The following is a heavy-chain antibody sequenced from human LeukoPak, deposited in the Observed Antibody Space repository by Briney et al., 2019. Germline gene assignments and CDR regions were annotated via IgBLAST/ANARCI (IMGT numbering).Heavy chain of an antibody. Sequence: GESLKISCQGSGYTFSGYWIGWVRQMPGKGLEWMGIIYPRDSDTRYSPSFRGQVTISVDKSTSTAYLQWSSLKASDTAIYYCARQDGAAEYLFDYWGQGTLVTVSS. V-gene: IGHV5-51*01. CDR3: ARQDGAAEYLFDY. D-gene: IGHD2-2*01. CDR2: IYPRDSDT. J-gene: IGHJ4*02. CDR1: GYTFSGYW.